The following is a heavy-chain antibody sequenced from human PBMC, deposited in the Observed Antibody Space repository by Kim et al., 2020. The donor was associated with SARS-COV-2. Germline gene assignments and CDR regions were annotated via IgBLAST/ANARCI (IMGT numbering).Heavy chain of an antibody. Sequence: SVKGRFTISRDNSKNTLYLQMNSLRAEDTAVYYCAKQPLWFGEFRLLFDYWGQGTLFTVYS. J-gene: IGHJ4*02. CDR3: AKQPLWFGEFRLLFDY. D-gene: IGHD3-10*01. V-gene: IGHV3-23*01.